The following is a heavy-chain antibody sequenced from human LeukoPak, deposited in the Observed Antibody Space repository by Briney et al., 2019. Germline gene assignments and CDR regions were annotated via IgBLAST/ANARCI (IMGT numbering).Heavy chain of an antibody. D-gene: IGHD5-12*01. J-gene: IGHJ4*02. CDR1: GYTFTGYY. CDR2: INPNSGGT. V-gene: IGHV1-2*02. Sequence: ASVKVSCKASGYTFTGYYMHWVRQAPGQGLEWMGWINPNSGGTNYAQKFQGRVTMTRDTSISTAYMELSRLRSDDTAVYYCARDASGYDSIAGYWGQGTLVTVSS. CDR3: ARDASGYDSIAGY.